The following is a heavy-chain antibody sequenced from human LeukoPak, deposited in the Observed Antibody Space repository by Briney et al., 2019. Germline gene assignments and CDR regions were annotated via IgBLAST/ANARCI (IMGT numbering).Heavy chain of an antibody. Sequence: AASVTVSCKASGYTFTSYYMHWVRQAPGQGLEWMGIINPSGGSTSYAQKFQGRVTMTRDTSTSTVYMELSSLRSEDTAVYYCARGAMVAGTFPQDSPLFDYWGQGTLVTVSS. V-gene: IGHV1-46*01. J-gene: IGHJ4*02. CDR1: GYTFTSYY. CDR2: INPSGGST. D-gene: IGHD6-19*01. CDR3: ARGAMVAGTFPQDSPLFDY.